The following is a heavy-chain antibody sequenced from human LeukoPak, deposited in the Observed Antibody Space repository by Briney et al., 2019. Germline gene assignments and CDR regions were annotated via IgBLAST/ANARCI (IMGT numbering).Heavy chain of an antibody. CDR1: GGSISSYY. D-gene: IGHD6-13*01. CDR2: IYDSGST. V-gene: IGHV4-59*01. J-gene: IGHJ3*02. CDR3: ARDLDSSSWYSIGAFDI. Sequence: SETLPLTCTVSGGSISSYYWSWIRQPPGEGLEWIGNIYDSGSTNYNPSLKSRVTISVDTSKNQFSLKLSSVTAADTAVYYCARDLDSSSWYSIGAFDIWGQGTMVTVSS.